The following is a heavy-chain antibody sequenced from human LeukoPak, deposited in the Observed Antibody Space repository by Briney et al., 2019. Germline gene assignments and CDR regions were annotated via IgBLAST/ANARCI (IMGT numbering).Heavy chain of an antibody. D-gene: IGHD5-18*01. V-gene: IGHV3-48*01. J-gene: IGHJ4*02. Sequence: GGSLRLSCAASGFTFSSYSMNWVRQAPGKGLEWVSYISSSGSTTYYADSVKGRFTISRDNAKNTLYLQMNNLRGEDTALYYCSKAGDTNYYRYGDYWGQGTLVTVSS. CDR1: GFTFSSYS. CDR2: ISSSGSTT. CDR3: SKAGDTNYYRYGDY.